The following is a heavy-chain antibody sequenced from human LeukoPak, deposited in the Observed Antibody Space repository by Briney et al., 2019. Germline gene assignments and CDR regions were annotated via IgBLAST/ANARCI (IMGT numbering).Heavy chain of an antibody. V-gene: IGHV1-69*04. CDR2: IIPLLGIT. CDR1: GYTFTSYG. D-gene: IGHD5-12*01. Sequence: SVKVSCKASGYTFTSYGISWVRQAPGQGLEWMGRIIPLLGITNYAQKFQGRVTMTADKSTSTAYMELSSLRSEDTAVYYCASEISGYESEVDWYFDLWGRGTLVTVSS. CDR3: ASEISGYESEVDWYFDL. J-gene: IGHJ2*01.